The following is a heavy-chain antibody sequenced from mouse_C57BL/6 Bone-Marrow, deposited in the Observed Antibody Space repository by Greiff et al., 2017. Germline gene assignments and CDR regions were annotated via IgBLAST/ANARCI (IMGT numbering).Heavy chain of an antibody. CDR3: ARVRVIYDGYLYYAMDY. J-gene: IGHJ4*01. Sequence: QVQLQQPGAELVKPGASVKLSCKASGYTFTSYWMHWVKQRPGQGLEWIGMIHPNSGSTNYNEKFKSKATLTVDKSSSTAYMQLSGLTSEVSAVYYCARVRVIYDGYLYYAMDYWGQGTSVTVSS. D-gene: IGHD2-3*01. CDR2: IHPNSGST. CDR1: GYTFTSYW. V-gene: IGHV1-64*01.